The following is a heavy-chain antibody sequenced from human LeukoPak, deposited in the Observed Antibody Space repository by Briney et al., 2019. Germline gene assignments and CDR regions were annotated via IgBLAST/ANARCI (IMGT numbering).Heavy chain of an antibody. CDR3: ARDYYDSSGYYYGGY. Sequence: GGSLRLSCAASGFTFSDYYMSWIRQAPGKGLEWVSYISSSGSTIYYADSVKGRFTISRDNAKNSLYLQMNSLGAEDTAVYFCARDYYDSSGYYYGGYWGQGTLVTVSS. J-gene: IGHJ4*02. CDR1: GFTFSDYY. CDR2: ISSSGSTI. V-gene: IGHV3-11*04. D-gene: IGHD3-22*01.